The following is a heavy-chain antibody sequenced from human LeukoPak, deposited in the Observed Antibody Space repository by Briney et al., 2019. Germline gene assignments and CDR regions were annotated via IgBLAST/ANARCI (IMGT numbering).Heavy chain of an antibody. V-gene: IGHV3-21*01. CDR1: GFTFSSYS. CDR3: AREGGGLGTYFDY. Sequence: GGSLRLSCAASGFTFSSYSMNWVRQAPGKGLEWVSSISSSSSYIYYADSVKGRFTISRDNTKNSLYLQMNSLRAEDTAVYYCAREGGGLGTYFDYWGQGTLVTVSS. D-gene: IGHD5-12*01. CDR2: ISSSSSYI. J-gene: IGHJ4*02.